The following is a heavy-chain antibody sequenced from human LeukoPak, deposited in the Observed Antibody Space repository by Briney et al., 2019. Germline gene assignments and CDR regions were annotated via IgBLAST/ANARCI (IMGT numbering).Heavy chain of an antibody. CDR1: EYRFTNYW. V-gene: IGHV5-51*01. CDR2: IYPGDSDT. J-gene: IGHJ3*02. Sequence: GESLKISCKGSEYRFTNYWIGWVRQMPGEGLEWMGNIYPGDSDTRYSPSFQGQVTISADKSISTAYLQLSSLKASDTAIYYCSRLGFSTAAAAFDIWGQGTMVTVSS. CDR3: SRLGFSTAAAAFDI. D-gene: IGHD2-21*02.